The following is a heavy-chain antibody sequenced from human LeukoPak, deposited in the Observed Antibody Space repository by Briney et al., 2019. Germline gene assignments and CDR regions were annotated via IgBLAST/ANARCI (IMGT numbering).Heavy chain of an antibody. J-gene: IGHJ4*02. Sequence: GGSLRLSCEASGFIFTSYWMSWVRQAQGKGLEWVANIKQDGSEKHYVDSVKGRFTISRDNAKNSLYLQMNSLRVEDTAVYYCARQWLAFDSWGQGTLVTVSS. CDR1: GFIFTSYW. CDR2: IKQDGSEK. V-gene: IGHV3-7*02. D-gene: IGHD6-19*01. CDR3: ARQWLAFDS.